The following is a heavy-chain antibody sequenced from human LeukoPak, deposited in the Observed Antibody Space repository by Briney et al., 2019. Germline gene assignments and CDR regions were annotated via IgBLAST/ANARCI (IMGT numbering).Heavy chain of an antibody. D-gene: IGHD4-23*01. J-gene: IGHJ6*02. V-gene: IGHV4-39*01. CDR2: IYYSGST. CDR3: ARQVTYYYYGMDV. Sequence: SENPSLTCTRSCGPLNHRNYSLGRGRPPPREGLGWIGSIYYSGSTYYNPSLKSRVTISVDTSKNQFSLKLSSVTAADTAVYYCARQVTYYYYGMDVWGQGTTVTVSS. CDR1: CGPLNHRNYS.